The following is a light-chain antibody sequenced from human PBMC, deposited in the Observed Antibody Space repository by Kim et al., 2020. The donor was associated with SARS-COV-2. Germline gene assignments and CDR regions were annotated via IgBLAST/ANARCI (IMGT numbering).Light chain of an antibody. Sequence: EIVLTQSPGTLSLSPGESATLSYRASQSVSSTSLAWYQRKPGQAPRLLIYGASSRATGIPGRFSGRGSGTDFTLTISRLEPEDFAVYYCQQYGSSPQYTFGQGTKLEI. CDR2: GAS. V-gene: IGKV3-20*01. CDR3: QQYGSSPQYT. CDR1: QSVSSTS. J-gene: IGKJ2*01.